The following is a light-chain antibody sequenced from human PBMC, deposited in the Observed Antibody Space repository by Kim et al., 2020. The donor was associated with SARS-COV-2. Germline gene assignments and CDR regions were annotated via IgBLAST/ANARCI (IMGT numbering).Light chain of an antibody. CDR2: RDS. V-gene: IGLV3-9*01. J-gene: IGLJ1*01. CDR1: NIGSKN. Sequence: VALGQTARITCGRNNIGSKNVHWYQQKPGQAPVLVIYRDSNRPSGIPERFSGSNSGNTATLTISRAQAGDEADYYCQVWDSSTYVFGTGTKVTVL. CDR3: QVWDSSTYV.